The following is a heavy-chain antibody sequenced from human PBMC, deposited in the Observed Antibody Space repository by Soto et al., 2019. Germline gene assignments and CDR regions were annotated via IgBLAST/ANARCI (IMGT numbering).Heavy chain of an antibody. D-gene: IGHD6-6*01. J-gene: IGHJ6*02. CDR3: APPRPPFYYYYGMDV. CDR2: IVVGSGNT. Sequence: SVKVSCKASGFTFTISAVQWVRQARGQRLEWIGWIVVGSGNTNYAQKFQERVTITRDMSTSTAYMELSSLRYEDTAVYYCAPPRPPFYYYYGMDVWGHGPPLTVSS. CDR1: GFTFTISA. V-gene: IGHV1-58*01.